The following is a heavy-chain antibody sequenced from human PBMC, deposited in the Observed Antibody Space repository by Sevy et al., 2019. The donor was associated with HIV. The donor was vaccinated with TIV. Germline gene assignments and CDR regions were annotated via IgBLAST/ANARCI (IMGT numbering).Heavy chain of an antibody. D-gene: IGHD3-10*01. CDR2: ISAYNGNT. Sequence: ASVKVSCKASGYTFTSYGISWVRQAPGQGLEWMGWISAYNGNTNYAQKLQGRVTMTTDTSTSTAYMELRSLRSDDTAVYYCVRVRYYYGSGSFVDYWGQGTLVTVSS. CDR3: VRVRYYYGSGSFVDY. CDR1: GYTFTSYG. V-gene: IGHV1-18*01. J-gene: IGHJ4*02.